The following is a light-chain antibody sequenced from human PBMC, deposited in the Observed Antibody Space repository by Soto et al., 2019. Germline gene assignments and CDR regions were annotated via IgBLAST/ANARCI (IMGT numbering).Light chain of an antibody. Sequence: QSALTQPASVSGTPGQSITISCTGTSSDVGGYNYVSWYQQHPGKAPKLMIYEVSNRPSGVSNRFSGSKSGNTASLTISGLQAADEADYYCSSYTTGSSLGVFGGGTKLTVL. CDR1: SSDVGGYNY. CDR2: EVS. J-gene: IGLJ2*01. V-gene: IGLV2-14*01. CDR3: SSYTTGSSLGV.